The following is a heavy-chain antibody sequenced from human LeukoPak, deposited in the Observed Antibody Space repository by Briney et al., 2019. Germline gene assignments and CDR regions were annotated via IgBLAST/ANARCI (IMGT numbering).Heavy chain of an antibody. CDR3: AREAVPGGRGDTFDI. CDR2: ISGSGTNI. J-gene: IGHJ3*02. CDR1: GFTFIRFE. V-gene: IGHV3-48*03. Sequence: GGSLRLSCAASGFTFIRFEMNCGRQAIGRGREWVSYISGSGTNIYYADSVKGRFTISRDNAKNSLSLQMNSLRAGDTAIYYCAREAVPGGRGDTFDIWGQGTMVTVSS. D-gene: IGHD6-19*01.